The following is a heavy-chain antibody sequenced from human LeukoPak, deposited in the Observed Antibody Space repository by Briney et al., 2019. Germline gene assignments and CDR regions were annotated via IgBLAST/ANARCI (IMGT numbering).Heavy chain of an antibody. Sequence: SETLSLTCTVSGYSISSGYYWGWIRQPPGKGLEWIGSIYYSGSTYYNLSLKSRVTISVDTSKNQFSLKLSSVTAADTAVYYCARLVRWPASVYYDSSGPTHMNYWGQGTLVTVSS. CDR2: IYYSGST. D-gene: IGHD3-22*01. CDR3: ARLVRWPASVYYDSSGPTHMNY. J-gene: IGHJ4*02. CDR1: GYSISSGYY. V-gene: IGHV4-38-2*02.